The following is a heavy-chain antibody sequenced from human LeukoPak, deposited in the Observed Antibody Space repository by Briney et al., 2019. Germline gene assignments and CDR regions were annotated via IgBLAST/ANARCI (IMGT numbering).Heavy chain of an antibody. Sequence: SETLSLTCTVSGGSISSGSYYWSWIRQPAGKGLEWIGRMYTSGSTNYNPSLKSRVTISVDTSKNQFSLNLSSVTAADTAVYYCAGLSHYYDSSGNWFDPWGQGTLVTVSS. CDR1: GGSISSGSYY. CDR3: AGLSHYYDSSGNWFDP. CDR2: MYTSGST. J-gene: IGHJ5*02. V-gene: IGHV4-61*02. D-gene: IGHD3-22*01.